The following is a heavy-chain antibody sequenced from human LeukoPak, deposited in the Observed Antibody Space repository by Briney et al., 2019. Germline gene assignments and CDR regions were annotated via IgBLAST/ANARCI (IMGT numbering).Heavy chain of an antibody. CDR1: GYTFTGYY. CDR2: INPNSGGT. D-gene: IGHD3-10*01. CDR3: ARTSPHNYYGSGSYLFDY. J-gene: IGHJ4*02. V-gene: IGHV1-2*02. Sequence: GAPLKVSCKASGYTFTGYYMHWVRQAPGQGLEWMGWINPNSGGTNYAQKFQGRVTMTRDTSISTAYMELSRLRSDDTAVYYCARTSPHNYYGSGSYLFDYWGQGTLVTVSS.